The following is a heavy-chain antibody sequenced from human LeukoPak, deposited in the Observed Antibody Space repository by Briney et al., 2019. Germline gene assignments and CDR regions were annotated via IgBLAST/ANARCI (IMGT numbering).Heavy chain of an antibody. CDR1: GGCISSSNW. J-gene: IGHJ5*02. V-gene: IGHV4-4*02. CDR2: IYHSGST. Sequence: SGTLSLTCAVSGGCISSSNWWSWFRQPPGKGLEWIGEIYHSGSTNYNPSLKSRVTISVDTTKSQFSLKLTSVTAADTAVYYCAGQTTSRNYDLNWFDRWGQGTLVTVSS. CDR3: AGQTTSRNYDLNWFDR. D-gene: IGHD3-16*01.